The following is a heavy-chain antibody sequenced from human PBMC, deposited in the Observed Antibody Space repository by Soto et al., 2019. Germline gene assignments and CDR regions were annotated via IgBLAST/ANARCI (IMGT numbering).Heavy chain of an antibody. V-gene: IGHV1-69*12. Sequence: QVQLVQSGAEVKKPGSSVKVSCKASGGTFRTSAFSWVRQAPGQGLEWVGGIMPVFRRPKYAQNFQDRVTLTADESTSTAYMELNSLRSDDTAVYYCARDKDRLQLGGNYYFSLEVWGQGTAVTVSS. J-gene: IGHJ6*02. CDR3: ARDKDRLQLGGNYYFSLEV. CDR1: GGTFRTSA. D-gene: IGHD1-1*01. CDR2: IMPVFRRP.